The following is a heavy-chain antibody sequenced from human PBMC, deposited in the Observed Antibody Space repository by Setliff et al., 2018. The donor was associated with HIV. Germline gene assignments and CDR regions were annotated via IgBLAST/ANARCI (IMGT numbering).Heavy chain of an antibody. CDR2: IYRSGGS. V-gene: IGHV4-39*07. D-gene: IGHD5-18*01. CDR3: AMGDTSLVEFDY. J-gene: IGHJ4*02. Sequence: PSETLSLTCTVPGGSISSSNYYWGWIRQPPRKGLEWIGTIYRSGGSYYNPSLKSRLTISMDTSKNQFSLKLSAVTAADTAVYYCAMGDTSLVEFDYWGQGTLVTVSS. CDR1: GGSISSSNYY.